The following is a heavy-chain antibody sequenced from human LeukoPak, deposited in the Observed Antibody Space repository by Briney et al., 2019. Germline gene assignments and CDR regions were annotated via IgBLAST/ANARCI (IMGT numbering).Heavy chain of an antibody. CDR1: GFTFSSYA. CDR2: IRYDGSNK. CDR3: AKDPGPTLLYSNSYVYFDY. J-gene: IGHJ4*02. D-gene: IGHD4-11*01. Sequence: PGRSLRLSCEASGFTFSSYAMHWVRQAPGKGLEWVAFIRYDGSNKYYADSVKGRFTISRDNSKNTLYLRMNSLRAEDTAVYYCAKDPGPTLLYSNSYVYFDYWGQGTLVTVSS. V-gene: IGHV3-30*02.